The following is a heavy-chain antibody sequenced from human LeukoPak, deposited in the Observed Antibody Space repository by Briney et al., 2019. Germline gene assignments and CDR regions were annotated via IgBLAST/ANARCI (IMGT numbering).Heavy chain of an antibody. J-gene: IGHJ4*02. CDR1: GGSFSGYY. V-gene: IGHV4-34*01. D-gene: IGHD3-22*01. CDR2: INHSGST. Sequence: SETLSLTCAVYGGSFSGYYWSWIRQPPGKGLEWIGEINHSGSTNYNPSLKSRVTISVDTSKNQFSLKPSSVTAADTAVYYCARAYYYDSSGYYYYWGQGTQVTVSS. CDR3: ARAYYYDSSGYYYY.